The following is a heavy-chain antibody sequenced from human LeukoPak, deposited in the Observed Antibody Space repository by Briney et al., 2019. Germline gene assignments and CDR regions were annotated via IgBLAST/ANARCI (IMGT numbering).Heavy chain of an antibody. CDR3: ARGWAGTLEY. Sequence: ASVKVSCKASVYSFTTYAIHWVRLAPGQRLEWMGWIYPGNGNTKYSQEFQGRVTITRDTSASTVFMELSSLRSDDMAVYYCARGWAGTLEYWGQGTLVTVSS. J-gene: IGHJ4*02. CDR2: IYPGNGNT. V-gene: IGHV1-3*03. D-gene: IGHD6-19*01. CDR1: VYSFTTYA.